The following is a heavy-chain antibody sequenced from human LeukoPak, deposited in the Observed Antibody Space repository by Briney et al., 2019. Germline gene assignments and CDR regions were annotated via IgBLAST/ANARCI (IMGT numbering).Heavy chain of an antibody. CDR2: ISYDGSNK. Sequence: GGSLRLSCAASGFTFSSYAMHWVRQAPGKGLEWVAAISYDGSNKYYADSVKGRFTISRDNSKNTLYLQMNSLRAEDTAVYYCARDGPPPLYTVRYYYYYGMDVWGQGTTVTVSS. CDR3: ARDGPPPLYTVRYYYYYGMDV. CDR1: GFTFSSYA. D-gene: IGHD4-17*01. V-gene: IGHV3-30-3*01. J-gene: IGHJ6*02.